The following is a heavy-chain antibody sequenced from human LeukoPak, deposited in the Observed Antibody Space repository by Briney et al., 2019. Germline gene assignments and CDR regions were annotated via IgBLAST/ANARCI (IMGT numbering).Heavy chain of an antibody. CDR1: GGSFSGYY. J-gene: IGHJ4*02. CDR2: INHSGST. D-gene: IGHD3-22*01. V-gene: IGHV4-34*01. CDR3: ARQRYYYDSSGYRTTFDY. Sequence: SETLSLTCAVYGGSFSGYYWSWIRQPPGKVLEWIGEINHSGSTNYNPSLKSRVTISVDTSKNQFSLKLSSVTAADTAVYYCARQRYYYDSSGYRTTFDYWGQGTLVTVSS.